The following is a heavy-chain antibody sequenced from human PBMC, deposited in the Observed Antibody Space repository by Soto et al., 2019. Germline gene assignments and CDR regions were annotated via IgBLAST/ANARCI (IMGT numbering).Heavy chain of an antibody. D-gene: IGHD3-16*01. CDR1: GYTFTSYG. CDR3: ARSWVTGKGGIDV. CDR2: INGYTVNT. V-gene: IGHV1-18*01. Sequence: QVQLVQSGAEVKKPGASVKVSCKASGYTFTSYGLSWVRQAPGQGLEWMGWINGYTVNTNYAQKFQGRVTMTTDTSTNTAYLDLWTLISEDTAVYYCARSWVTGKGGIDVWGQGTTVTVSS. J-gene: IGHJ6*02.